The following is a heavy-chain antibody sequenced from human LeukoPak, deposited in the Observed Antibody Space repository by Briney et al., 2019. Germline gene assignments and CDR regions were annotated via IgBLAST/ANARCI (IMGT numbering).Heavy chain of an antibody. D-gene: IGHD3-3*01. CDR1: GGSISSYY. Sequence: SETLSLTCTVSGGSISSYYWSWIRQPPGKGLEWIGYIYYSGSTYYNPSLKSRVTISVDRSKNQFSLKLSSVTAADTAVYYCARGKGRFLEWSALGVWGKGTTVTVSS. CDR2: IYYSGST. J-gene: IGHJ6*04. V-gene: IGHV4-59*12. CDR3: ARGKGRFLEWSALGV.